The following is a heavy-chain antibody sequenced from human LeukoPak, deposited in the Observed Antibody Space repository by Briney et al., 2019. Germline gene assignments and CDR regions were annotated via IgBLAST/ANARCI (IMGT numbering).Heavy chain of an antibody. Sequence: SETLSLTCTVSGGSISSYYWSWIRQPPGKGLEWIGYIYYSGSTNYNPSLKSRVTISVDTSKNQFSLKLSSVTAAGTAVYYCARAFYCSSTSCYPHYYYYYYMDVWGKGTTVTVSS. CDR3: ARAFYCSSTSCYPHYYYYYYMDV. CDR1: GGSISSYY. J-gene: IGHJ6*03. CDR2: IYYSGST. V-gene: IGHV4-59*01. D-gene: IGHD2-2*01.